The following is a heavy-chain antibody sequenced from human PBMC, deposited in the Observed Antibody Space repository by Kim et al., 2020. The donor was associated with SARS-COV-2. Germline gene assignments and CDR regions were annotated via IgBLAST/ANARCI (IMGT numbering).Heavy chain of an antibody. CDR1: GFTFSSHN. CDR3: ARRLSSGWYEDDDFDI. V-gene: IGHV3-21*01. D-gene: IGHD6-19*01. J-gene: IGHJ3*02. CDR2: ISSGSTYI. Sequence: GGSLRLSCVASGFTFSSHNINWVRQAPGKGLEWVASISSGSTYIYYGDSVRGRFTISRDNAKNSLYLLMNSLRAEDTALYYCARRLSSGWYEDDDFDIWG.